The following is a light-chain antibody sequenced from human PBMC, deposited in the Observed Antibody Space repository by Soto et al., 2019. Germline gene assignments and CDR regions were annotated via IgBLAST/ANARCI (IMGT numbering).Light chain of an antibody. CDR3: QQYNSYTT. Sequence: DIQMTQSPSTLSASVGDRVTITCRATQSISSWLDWYQQKPGKAPKLLIYDASSLESGVPSRFSGSGSGTEFTLTISSLQHHDFATYYCQQYNSYTTFGQGTKVEIK. J-gene: IGKJ1*01. CDR2: DAS. CDR1: QSISSW. V-gene: IGKV1-5*01.